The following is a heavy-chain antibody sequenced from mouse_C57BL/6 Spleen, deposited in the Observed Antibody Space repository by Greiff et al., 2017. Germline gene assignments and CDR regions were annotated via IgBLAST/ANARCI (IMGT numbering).Heavy chain of an antibody. V-gene: IGHV1-53*01. D-gene: IGHD3-3*01. CDR1: GYTFTSYW. Sequence: QVQLQQPGTELVKPGASVKLSCKASGYTFTSYWMHWVKQRPGQGLEWIGNINPSNGGTNYNEKFKSKATLSVDNSSSTAYMHRSSLTSEVSAVYYCAREGAWFAYWGQGTLVTVSA. CDR2: INPSNGGT. CDR3: AREGAWFAY. J-gene: IGHJ3*01.